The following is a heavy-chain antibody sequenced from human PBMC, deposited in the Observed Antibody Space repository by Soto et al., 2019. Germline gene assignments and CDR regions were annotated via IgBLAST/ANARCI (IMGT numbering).Heavy chain of an antibody. V-gene: IGHV3-53*01. CDR2: IYSGGST. D-gene: IGHD3-22*01. Sequence: PGGSLRLSCAASGFTVSTNYMSWVRQAPGKGLEWVSLIYSGGSTYYADSVKGRFTISSDNSKNTLYLQTNSLRAEDTAVYYCARRSSGYPYYFDYWGQGTLVTVSS. J-gene: IGHJ4*02. CDR3: ARRSSGYPYYFDY. CDR1: GFTVSTNY.